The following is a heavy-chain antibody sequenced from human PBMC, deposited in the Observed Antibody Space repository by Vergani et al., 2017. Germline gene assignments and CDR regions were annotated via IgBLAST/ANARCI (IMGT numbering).Heavy chain of an antibody. CDR3: ARDRGAWRWRQNRGAAFDI. J-gene: IGHJ3*02. V-gene: IGHV3-7*03. Sequence: EVQLVESGGGLVQPGGSLRLSCAASGFTFSSYWMSWVRQAPGKGLGWVANINQDGSEKYYVDSVKGRFTISRDNAKNSLYLQMNSLRAEDTAVYYCARDRGAWRWRQNRGAAFDIWGRGTMVTVSS. D-gene: IGHD5-24*01. CDR2: INQDGSEK. CDR1: GFTFSSYW.